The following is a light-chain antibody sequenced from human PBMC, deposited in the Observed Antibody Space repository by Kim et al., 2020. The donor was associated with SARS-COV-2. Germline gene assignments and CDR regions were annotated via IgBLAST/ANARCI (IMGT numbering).Light chain of an antibody. CDR1: RSNIGSNS. J-gene: IGLJ2*01. V-gene: IGLV1-47*01. CDR2: RNN. CDR3: AAWDDSLSGPI. Sequence: GQRVTVSCSGSRSNIGSNSVSWYQQFPGRAPKLLIYRNNQRPSGVPDRFSGSKSGTSASLAISGLRSEDEADYYCAAWDDSLSGPIFGGGTQLTVL.